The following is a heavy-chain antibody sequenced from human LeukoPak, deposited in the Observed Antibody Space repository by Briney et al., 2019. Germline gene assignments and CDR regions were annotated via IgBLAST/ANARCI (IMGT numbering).Heavy chain of an antibody. V-gene: IGHV4-39*07. CDR2: IYYSGST. CDR3: ARDKEMSVAGYFDY. CDR1: GGSISSTSYY. D-gene: IGHD6-19*01. J-gene: IGHJ4*02. Sequence: SETLSLTCTVSGGSISSTSYYWGWIRQPPGKGLEWIGSIYYSGSTYYNPSLKSRVTISVDTSKNQFSLKLSSVTAADTAVYYCARDKEMSVAGYFDYWGQGTLVTVSS.